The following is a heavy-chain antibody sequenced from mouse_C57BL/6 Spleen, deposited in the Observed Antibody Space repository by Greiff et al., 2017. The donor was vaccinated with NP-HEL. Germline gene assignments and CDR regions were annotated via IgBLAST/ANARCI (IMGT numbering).Heavy chain of an antibody. D-gene: IGHD2-3*01. CDR2: ISYSGST. CDR3: ARGWDDYYAMDY. Sequence: EVQRVESGPGMVKPSQSLSLTCTVTGYSITSGYDWHWIRHFPGNKLEWMGYISYSGSTNYNPSLKSRISITHDTSKNHFFLKLNSVTTEDTATYYCARGWDDYYAMDYWGQGTSVTVSS. V-gene: IGHV3-1*01. CDR1: GYSITSGYD. J-gene: IGHJ4*01.